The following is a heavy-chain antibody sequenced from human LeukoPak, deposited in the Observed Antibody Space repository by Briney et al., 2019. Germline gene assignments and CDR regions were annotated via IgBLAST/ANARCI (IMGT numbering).Heavy chain of an antibody. Sequence: PSETLSLTCTVSGGSISSYYWSWIRQPPGKGLEWIGYIYYSGSTNYNPSLKSRVTISVDTSKNQFSLKLSSVTAADTAVYYCARGAPVEMATTYYFDYWGRGTLVTVSS. V-gene: IGHV4-59*01. CDR3: ARGAPVEMATTYYFDY. J-gene: IGHJ4*02. D-gene: IGHD5-24*01. CDR2: IYYSGST. CDR1: GGSISSYY.